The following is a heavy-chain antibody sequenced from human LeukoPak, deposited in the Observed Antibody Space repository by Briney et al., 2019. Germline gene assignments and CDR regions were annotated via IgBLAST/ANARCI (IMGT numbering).Heavy chain of an antibody. J-gene: IGHJ4*02. Sequence: SVKVSCKASGGTFSSYAISWVRQAPGQGLEWMGRIIPILGIANYAQKFQGRVTITADKSTSTAYMELSSLRSEDTAVYYCARDYYDFWSGSLSDGFDYWGQGTLVTVSS. D-gene: IGHD3-3*01. CDR3: ARDYYDFWSGSLSDGFDY. CDR2: IIPILGIA. V-gene: IGHV1-69*04. CDR1: GGTFSSYA.